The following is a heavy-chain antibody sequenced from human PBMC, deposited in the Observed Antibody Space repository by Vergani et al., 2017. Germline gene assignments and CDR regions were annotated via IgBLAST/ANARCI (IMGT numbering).Heavy chain of an antibody. CDR3: TKGSVYYHESAGHGYDPYTGFDL. CDR2: ISWNSDAV. J-gene: IGHJ3*01. Sequence: EVQLVESGGGLVKPGGSLRLSCAASGFPFSSYSMNGARQARGKGLEWVSGISWNSDAVDYADSVRGRFTISRDNAKNSLFLEMNSLRFEDTAVYFCTKGSVYYHESAGHGYDPYTGFDLWGQGTLVTVSS. D-gene: IGHD5-12*01. V-gene: IGHV3-21*04. CDR1: GFPFSSYS.